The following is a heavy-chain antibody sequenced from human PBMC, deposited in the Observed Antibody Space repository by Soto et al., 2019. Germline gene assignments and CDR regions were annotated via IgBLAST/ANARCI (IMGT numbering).Heavy chain of an antibody. CDR2: IIPIFGTA. V-gene: IGHV1-69*13. D-gene: IGHD1-26*01. CDR3: ARSGSYLYYFDY. CDR1: GGTFSSYA. J-gene: IGHJ4*02. Sequence: SVKVSCKASGGTFSSYAISWVRQAPGQGLEWMGGIIPIFGTANYAQRFQGRVTITADESTSTAYMELSSLRSEDTAVYYCARSGSYLYYFDYWGQGTLVTVSS.